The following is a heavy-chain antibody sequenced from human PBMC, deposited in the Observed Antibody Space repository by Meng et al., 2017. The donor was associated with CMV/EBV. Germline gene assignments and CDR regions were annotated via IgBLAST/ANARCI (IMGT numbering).Heavy chain of an antibody. CDR3: AREYGGWFDP. V-gene: IGHV3-7*01. J-gene: IGHJ5*02. D-gene: IGHD3-16*01. CDR1: GFNFSAYW. Sequence: GGSLRLSCAASGFNFSAYWMIWVRQAPGKGLEWVANIKQHGSEKYYVDSVKGRFTISRDDAKNSLYLQMNSLRVEDTAVYYCAREYGGWFDPWGQGTLVTVSS. CDR2: IKQHGSEK.